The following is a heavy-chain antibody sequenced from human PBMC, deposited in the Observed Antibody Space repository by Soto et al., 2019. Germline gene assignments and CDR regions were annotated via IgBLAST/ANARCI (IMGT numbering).Heavy chain of an antibody. CDR2: ISYDGSNK. V-gene: IGHV3-30*18. Sequence: PGGSLRLSCAASGFTFSSYGMHWVRQAPGKGLEWVAVISYDGSNKYYADSVKGRFTISRDNSKNTLYLQMNSLRAEDTAVYYCAKDLGTIWFGDLLGMDVWGQGNTVTVSS. CDR3: AKDLGTIWFGDLLGMDV. CDR1: GFTFSSYG. J-gene: IGHJ6*02. D-gene: IGHD3-10*01.